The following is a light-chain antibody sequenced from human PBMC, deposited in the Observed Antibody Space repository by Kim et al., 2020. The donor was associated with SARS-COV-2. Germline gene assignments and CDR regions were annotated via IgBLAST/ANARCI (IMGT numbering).Light chain of an antibody. J-gene: IGKJ4*01. Sequence: ETFLTQSPGTLSVSPGESATLSCRASQGLSDNLAWYQQKPGQAPRLLIYGASTRAAGIPARFSGSGSGTEFTLTISSLQSEDLAVYYCQHAESFGGGTKVDI. CDR3: QHAES. CDR2: GAS. V-gene: IGKV3-15*01. CDR1: QGLSDN.